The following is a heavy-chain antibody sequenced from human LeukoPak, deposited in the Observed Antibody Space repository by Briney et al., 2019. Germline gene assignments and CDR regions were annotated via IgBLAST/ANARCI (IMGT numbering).Heavy chain of an antibody. D-gene: IGHD4-17*01. CDR3: AARLFKRDCGETDFYYYGMDV. J-gene: IGHJ6*02. V-gene: IGHV1-58*02. CDR1: GFNFSRSA. CDR2: IVFGSGNT. Sequence: SVKVSCKASGFNFSRSAMQWVRQARGQRLEWIGWIVFGSGNTSYAQKFQERVTITRDMSTSTAYMELSSLRSEDTAVYYCAARLFKRDCGETDFYYYGMDVWGQGTTVTVSS.